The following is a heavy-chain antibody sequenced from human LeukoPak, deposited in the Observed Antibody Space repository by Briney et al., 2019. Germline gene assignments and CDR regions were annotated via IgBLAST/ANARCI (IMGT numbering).Heavy chain of an antibody. J-gene: IGHJ3*02. V-gene: IGHV4-59*01. CDR2: IYYSGST. D-gene: IGHD6-19*01. CDR1: GCSISSYY. CDR3: ARFSEEGDAFDI. Sequence: SQTLSLTSTVAGCSISSYYWRWIRQPPGKGQEWIGYIYYSGSTNYNPSLKSRVTISVDTSKNQFSLKLSSVTAADTAVYYGARFSEEGDAFDIWGQGTMVTVFS.